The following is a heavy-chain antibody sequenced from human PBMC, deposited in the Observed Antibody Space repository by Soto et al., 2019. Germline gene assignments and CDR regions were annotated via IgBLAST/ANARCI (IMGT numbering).Heavy chain of an antibody. D-gene: IGHD6-13*01. CDR1: GFTFSSYA. CDR3: ARDNGGAAAGGGWFDP. CDR2: ISYDGSNK. V-gene: IGHV3-30-3*01. J-gene: IGHJ5*02. Sequence: GESLKISCAASGFTFSSYAMHWVRQAPGKGLEWVAVISYDGSNKYYADSVKGGFTISGDNSKNTLYLQMNSLRAEDTAVYYCARDNGGAAAGGGWFDPWGQGTLVTVSS.